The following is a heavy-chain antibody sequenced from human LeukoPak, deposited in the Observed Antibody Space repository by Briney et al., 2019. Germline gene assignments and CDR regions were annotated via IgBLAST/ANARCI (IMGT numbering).Heavy chain of an antibody. Sequence: PSQTLSLTCAISGDSVSSNNAAWNWIRQSPSRGLEWLGRTYYRSKWYNDYAVSVKSRITVNPDTSKNQFSLQLSSVTPEDTAVYYCARERWQQPGYSYYGMDVWGQGTTVTVSS. CDR2: TYYRSKWYN. J-gene: IGHJ6*02. D-gene: IGHD5-24*01. CDR1: GDSVSSNNAA. CDR3: ARERWQQPGYSYYGMDV. V-gene: IGHV6-1*01.